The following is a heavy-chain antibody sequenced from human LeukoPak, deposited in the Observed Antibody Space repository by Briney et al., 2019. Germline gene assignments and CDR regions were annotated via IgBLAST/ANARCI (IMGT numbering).Heavy chain of an antibody. J-gene: IGHJ5*02. D-gene: IGHD6-19*01. V-gene: IGHV1-18*01. Sequence: AASVKVSCKASGYTFTSYGISWVRQAPGQGLEWMGWISAYNGNTNYAQKLQGRVTMTTDTSTSTAYMELRSLRSDDTAVYYCARERDRIAVAGKSLRWFDPWGQGTLVTVSS. CDR3: ARERDRIAVAGKSLRWFDP. CDR2: ISAYNGNT. CDR1: GYTFTSYG.